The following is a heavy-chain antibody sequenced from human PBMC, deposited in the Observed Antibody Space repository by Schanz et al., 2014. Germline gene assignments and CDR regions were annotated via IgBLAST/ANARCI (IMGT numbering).Heavy chain of an antibody. Sequence: QVQLVQSGAEVKKPGASVTVSCQASGYTFSFTSYNVHWVRQAPGQGLEWMGYINSSGGGTSYAQKLQGRVTMTRDTSTSTVYMELSSLRSEDTAVYYGATGKGDILTGRYWGQGTLVTVSS. CDR2: INSSGGGT. J-gene: IGHJ4*02. D-gene: IGHD3-9*01. CDR3: ATGKGDILTGRY. V-gene: IGHV1-46*01. CDR1: GYTFSFTSYN.